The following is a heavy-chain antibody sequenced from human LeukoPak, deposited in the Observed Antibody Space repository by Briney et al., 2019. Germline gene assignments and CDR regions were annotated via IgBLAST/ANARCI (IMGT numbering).Heavy chain of an antibody. Sequence: GGSLRLSCAASGFTFSSYAMSWVRQAPGKGLEWVSAISGSGGSTYYADSVKGRFTISRDNSKNTLYLQMNSLRAEDTAVYYCAKKGPYCSSTSCPIDYWGQGTLVTVSS. V-gene: IGHV3-23*01. D-gene: IGHD2-2*01. CDR1: GFTFSSYA. J-gene: IGHJ4*02. CDR3: AKKGPYCSSTSCPIDY. CDR2: ISGSGGST.